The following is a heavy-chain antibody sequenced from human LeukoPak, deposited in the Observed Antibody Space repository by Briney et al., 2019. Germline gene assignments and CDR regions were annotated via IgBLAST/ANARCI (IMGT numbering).Heavy chain of an antibody. Sequence: ASVKVSCRASGYTFTDYYIHWVRQAPGQGLEWMGWVNPDNGGTNYAQKFQGRVTMTRDTSIRTVYMDLSRLRSDDTAVFYCTREARVGNWFDPWGQGTQVTVSS. J-gene: IGHJ5*02. CDR2: VNPDNGGT. CDR1: GYTFTDYY. D-gene: IGHD2-2*01. CDR3: TREARVGNWFDP. V-gene: IGHV1-2*02.